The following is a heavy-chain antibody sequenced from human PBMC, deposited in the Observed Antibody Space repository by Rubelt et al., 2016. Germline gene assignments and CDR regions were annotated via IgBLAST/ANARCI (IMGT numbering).Heavy chain of an antibody. CDR1: GFTFSSYW. D-gene: IGHD1-7*01. V-gene: IGHV3-74*01. Sequence: RLSCAASGFTFSSYWMHWVRQAPGKGLVWVSRINSDGSSTSYADSVKGRFTISRDNAKNTLYLQMNSLRAGDTAVYYCARVGVVYNWNYRGAFDSWGQGTMVTVSS. CDR3: ARVGVVYNWNYRGAFDS. J-gene: IGHJ3*02. CDR2: INSDGSST.